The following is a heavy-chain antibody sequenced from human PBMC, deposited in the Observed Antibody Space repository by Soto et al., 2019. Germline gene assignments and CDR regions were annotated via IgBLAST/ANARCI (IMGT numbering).Heavy chain of an antibody. Sequence: VQLVQSGNVVQKPGASVKVSCKTSGYTFSSYGIIWVRQAPGQDLEWMGWNSGYNGNADYAQRFRGRVNMTTDTSTTTVFMELRNRRSDDTALYFCAREGWLGELLYWGQGSLVIVS. J-gene: IGHJ4*02. CDR2: NSGYNGNA. D-gene: IGHD3-10*01. CDR3: AREGWLGELLY. V-gene: IGHV1-18*01. CDR1: GYTFSSYG.